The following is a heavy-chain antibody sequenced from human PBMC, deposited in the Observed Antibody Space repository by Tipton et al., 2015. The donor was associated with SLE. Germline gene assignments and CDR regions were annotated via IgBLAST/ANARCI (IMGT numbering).Heavy chain of an antibody. V-gene: IGHV3-23*01. D-gene: IGHD2-21*02. J-gene: IGHJ4*02. CDR1: GFSLRSYA. Sequence: GSLRLSCVVSGFSLRSYAMTWVRRAPGRGLEWVSAISGGGGTTYYADSVKGRFTISSDMSQRTLFLQMNSLRVDDTAIYYCAKFEKASDFYLDYWGQGALVTVSS. CDR3: AKFEKASDFYLDY. CDR2: ISGGGGTT.